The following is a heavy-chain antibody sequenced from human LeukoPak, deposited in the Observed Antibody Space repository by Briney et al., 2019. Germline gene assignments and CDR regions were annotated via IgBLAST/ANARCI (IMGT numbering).Heavy chain of an antibody. Sequence: SQTLSLTCTVSGGSISSGGYYWSWIRQHPGKGLEWIGYIYYSGSTYYNPSLKSRVTISVDTSKNQFSLKLSSVTAADTAVYYCARDPGSIAARPGAFDIWGQGTMVTVSS. CDR1: GGSISSGGYY. V-gene: IGHV4-31*03. CDR2: IYYSGST. J-gene: IGHJ3*02. CDR3: ARDPGSIAARPGAFDI. D-gene: IGHD6-6*01.